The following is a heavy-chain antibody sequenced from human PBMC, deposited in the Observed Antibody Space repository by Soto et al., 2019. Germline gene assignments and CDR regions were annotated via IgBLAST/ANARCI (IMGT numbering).Heavy chain of an antibody. Sequence: QERLVESGGGIVQPGRSLRLSCAASGFTFRSYAMHWVRQAPGKGLEWVAVISFDGNNKYYADSVKGRFTISRDNSKNTLYLQMSSLRPDDTAVYYCARDRLFESNTFYYNYGMDVWGQGTTVTVSS. J-gene: IGHJ6*02. CDR2: ISFDGNNK. CDR3: ARDRLFESNTFYYNYGMDV. D-gene: IGHD3-9*01. V-gene: IGHV3-30-3*01. CDR1: GFTFRSYA.